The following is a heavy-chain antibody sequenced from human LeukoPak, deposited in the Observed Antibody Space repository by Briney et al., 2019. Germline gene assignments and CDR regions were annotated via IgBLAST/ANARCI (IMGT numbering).Heavy chain of an antibody. Sequence: SETLSLTCTVSGGSISSYYWSWFRQPPGKGLAWIGYIYYSGSTNYNPSLKSRVTISVDTSKNQFSLKLSSVTAADTAVYYCARAGRESIAARYFDYWGQGTLVSVSS. V-gene: IGHV4-59*01. CDR3: ARAGRESIAARYFDY. J-gene: IGHJ4*02. CDR2: IYYSGST. D-gene: IGHD6-6*01. CDR1: GGSISSYY.